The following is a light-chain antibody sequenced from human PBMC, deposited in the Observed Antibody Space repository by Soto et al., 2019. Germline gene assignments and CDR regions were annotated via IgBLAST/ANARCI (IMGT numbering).Light chain of an antibody. CDR1: GSNIGNNF. CDR2: GTN. CDR3: ATWDTSLRAGA. Sequence: QSVLTQPPSVSAAPGQKVTISCSGSGSNIGNNFVSWYRQFPGTAPQLLIYGTNKRHSGIPDRFSGSKSGPSATLAITGLQTGDEADYYCATWDTSLRAGAFGGGTKVTVL. J-gene: IGLJ2*01. V-gene: IGLV1-51*01.